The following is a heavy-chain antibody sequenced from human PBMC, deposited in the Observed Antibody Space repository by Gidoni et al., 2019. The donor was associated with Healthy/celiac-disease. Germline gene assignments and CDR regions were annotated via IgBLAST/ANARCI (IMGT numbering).Heavy chain of an antibody. CDR3: AKGSKYYYDSSGYYYEEGFDY. J-gene: IGHJ4*02. D-gene: IGHD3-22*01. Sequence: EVQLVESGGGLVQPGRSLRLSCAASGFTFDDYAMHWVRQAPGKGLEWVSGISWNSGSIGYADSVKGRFTISRDNAKNSLYLQMNSLRAEDTALYYCAKGSKYYYDSSGYYYEEGFDYWGQGTLVTVSS. CDR1: GFTFDDYA. V-gene: IGHV3-9*01. CDR2: ISWNSGSI.